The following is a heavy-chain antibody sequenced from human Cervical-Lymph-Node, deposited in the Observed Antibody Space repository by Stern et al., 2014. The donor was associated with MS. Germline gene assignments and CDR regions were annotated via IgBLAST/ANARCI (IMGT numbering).Heavy chain of an antibody. CDR2: IYYSGST. V-gene: IGHV4-59*01. Sequence: QLQLQESGPGLVKPSETLSLTCTVSGGSISSYYWSWIRQPPGKGLEWIGDIYYSGSTNYNTSLKSRVTISVDTSKNQFSLKLSSVTAADTAVYYCAREALAAGGLDYWGQGTLVTVSS. J-gene: IGHJ4*02. CDR1: GGSISSYY. CDR3: AREALAAGGLDY. D-gene: IGHD6-13*01.